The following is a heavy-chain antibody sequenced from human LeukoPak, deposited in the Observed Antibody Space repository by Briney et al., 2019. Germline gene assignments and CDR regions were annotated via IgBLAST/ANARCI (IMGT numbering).Heavy chain of an antibody. CDR3: ARRQASCSNGVCYTLYDMDV. CDR2: IYPGDSDT. V-gene: IGHV5-51*01. Sequence: GESLKISCKGSGYSFTSYWIGWVRQMPGKGLGWMGIIYPGDSDTRYSPSFQGQVTISADKSTSTAYLQWSSLKASDTAMYYCARRQASCSNGVCYTLYDMDVWGQGTTVTVSS. J-gene: IGHJ6*02. CDR1: GYSFTSYW. D-gene: IGHD2-8*01.